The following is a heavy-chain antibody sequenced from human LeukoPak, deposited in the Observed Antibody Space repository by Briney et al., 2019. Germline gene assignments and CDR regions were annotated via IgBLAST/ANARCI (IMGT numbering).Heavy chain of an antibody. CDR3: ARGRSIAVAGTLFDY. CDR1: SYSISSGYY. V-gene: IGHV4-38-2*02. J-gene: IGHJ4*02. Sequence: SETLSLTCTVSSYSISSGYYWGWMRQTPGKGLEWIGSIYQSGSSYYNPSLKSRVTTSVDTSKNQFSLKLSSVTAADTAVYYCARGRSIAVAGTLFDYWGQGTLVTVSS. CDR2: IYQSGSS. D-gene: IGHD6-19*01.